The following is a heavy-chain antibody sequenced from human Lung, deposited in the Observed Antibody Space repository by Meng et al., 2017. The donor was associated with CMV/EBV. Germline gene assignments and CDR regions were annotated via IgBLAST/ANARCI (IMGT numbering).Heavy chain of an antibody. V-gene: IGHV3-30-3*01. J-gene: IGHJ4*02. CDR3: AKAHEILGSCSLTSCYWGVDY. CDR2: MSYDGGNK. CDR1: GFTFSSFA. D-gene: IGHD2-2*01. Sequence: GGSLRLXCAASGFTFSSFAMHWVRQAPGKGLEWVAVMSYDGGNKYYADSVMGRFTISRDNSKSALYLQMNSLRVEDTAVYYCAKAHEILGSCSLTSCYWGVDYWGQGKXVPVSS.